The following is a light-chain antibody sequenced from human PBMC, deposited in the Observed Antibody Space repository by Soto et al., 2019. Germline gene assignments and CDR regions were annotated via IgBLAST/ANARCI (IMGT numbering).Light chain of an antibody. CDR3: QVYGSSPKT. CDR2: GVS. J-gene: IGKJ1*01. V-gene: IGKV3-20*01. CDR1: QPVNSGY. Sequence: IVLTQSPGTLSLSPGEGATLSCRASQPVNSGYLAWYQQKPGQAPRLLMYGVSTRDTGIPDRFSGSGAGTDFTITISRLEPGDFAVYYCQVYGSSPKTFGQGTKVEFK.